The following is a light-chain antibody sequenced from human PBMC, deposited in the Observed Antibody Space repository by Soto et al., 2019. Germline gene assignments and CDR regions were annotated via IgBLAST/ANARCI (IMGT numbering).Light chain of an antibody. Sequence: QSVLTQPRSVSGSPGQSVTISCSGTSSDVGGYNFVSWYQQHPGKAPKVTIYDVNKRPSGVPDRFSGSKSGNTASLTITGLQAEDEADYYCCSFAGNFILIFGGGTKLTVL. CDR3: CSFAGNFILI. CDR2: DVN. V-gene: IGLV2-11*01. CDR1: SSDVGGYNF. J-gene: IGLJ2*01.